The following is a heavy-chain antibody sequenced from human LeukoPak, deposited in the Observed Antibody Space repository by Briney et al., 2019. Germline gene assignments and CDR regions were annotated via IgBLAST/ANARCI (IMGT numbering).Heavy chain of an antibody. CDR2: IYYSGNT. V-gene: IGHV4-59*01. D-gene: IGHD2-21*02. J-gene: IGHJ4*02. CDR3: ARVTRRVSSGDYLFFDS. CDR1: GDSISSYY. Sequence: PSETLSLTCTVSGDSISSYYWSWIRQPPGKGLEWIGYIYYSGNTNYNPSLKRRVTTSIDTSNNQFSLKLSSVTAADTAFYYCARVTRRVSSGDYLFFDSWGQGTRVTVSS.